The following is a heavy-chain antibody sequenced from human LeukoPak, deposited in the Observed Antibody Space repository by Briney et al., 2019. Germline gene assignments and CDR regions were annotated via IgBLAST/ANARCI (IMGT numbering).Heavy chain of an antibody. D-gene: IGHD4-17*01. J-gene: IGHJ6*02. CDR1: GGSISSTTYY. CDR3: ARLGDLNYGMDV. Sequence: SETLSLTCTVSGGSISSTTYYWGWIRQPPGEGLEWIGSIYYSGTAYYNPSFKGRLSISVDTSKSQFSLDLSSVTAADTAVYYCARLGDLNYGMDVWGQGTTVTVSS. CDR2: IYYSGTA. V-gene: IGHV4-39*01.